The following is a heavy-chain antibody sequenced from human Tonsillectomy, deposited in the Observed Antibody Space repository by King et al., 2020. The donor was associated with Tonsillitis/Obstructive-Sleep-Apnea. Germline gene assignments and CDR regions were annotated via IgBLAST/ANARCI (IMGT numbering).Heavy chain of an antibody. J-gene: IGHJ3*01. CDR2: VFYSGTT. V-gene: IGHV4-31*03. CDR1: GDSITSGRYY. D-gene: IGHD5-24*01. Sequence: HVPLQESGPGLVKPSQTLSLTCTVSGDSITSGRYYWTWIRQHPGQGLEWIGNVFYSGTTNYSPSLKSRVTISVDTSKSQFSLKLTSVTAADTAIYFCSGYTSYDAAFDVWGPGTMVAVSS. CDR3: SGYTSYDAAFDV.